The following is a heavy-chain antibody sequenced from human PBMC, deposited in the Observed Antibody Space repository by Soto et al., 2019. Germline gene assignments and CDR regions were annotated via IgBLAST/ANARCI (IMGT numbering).Heavy chain of an antibody. CDR3: AKVTKRAAAGRYEYYKYGMDV. CDR2: ISGSGGSS. J-gene: IGHJ6*02. CDR1: GFAFSTYA. D-gene: IGHD6-13*01. Sequence: PGGSVRLSCAASGFAFSTYAMTWVRQAPGKGLEWVSVISGSGGSSYYAASVKGRFTIPRDNSKNTVYLQMNGLRAEDTALYFCAKVTKRAAAGRYEYYKYGMDVWGQGTTVTVS. V-gene: IGHV3-23*01.